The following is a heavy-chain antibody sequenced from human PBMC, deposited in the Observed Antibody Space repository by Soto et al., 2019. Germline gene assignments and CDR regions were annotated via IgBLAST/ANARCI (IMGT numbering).Heavy chain of an antibody. CDR3: ARGLWFDY. CDR1: GGSISSYY. CDR2: IYYSGST. D-gene: IGHD5-18*01. Sequence: QVQLQESGPGLVKPSETLSLTCTVSGGSISSYYWRWIRQPPGKGLEWIGYIYYSGSTNYNPSLSSRVTISVDTSKNQFSLKLSSVTAADTAVYYCARGLWFDYWGQGTLVTVSS. J-gene: IGHJ4*02. V-gene: IGHV4-59*01.